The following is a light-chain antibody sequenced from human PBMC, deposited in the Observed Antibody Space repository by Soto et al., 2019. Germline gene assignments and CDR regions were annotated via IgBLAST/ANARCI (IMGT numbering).Light chain of an antibody. V-gene: IGKV3-15*01. J-gene: IGKJ2*01. Sequence: EIVMTQSPDTLSVSPGKRATLSCRASQSVSSNLAWYQQKPGQAPRLLIYGASTRATGIPARFSGSGSGTEFTLTISSLQSEDFAVYYCHQYNNWPRTFGQGTKLEIK. CDR1: QSVSSN. CDR2: GAS. CDR3: HQYNNWPRT.